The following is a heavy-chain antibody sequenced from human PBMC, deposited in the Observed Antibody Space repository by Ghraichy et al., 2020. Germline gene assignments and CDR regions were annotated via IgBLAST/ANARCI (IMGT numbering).Heavy chain of an antibody. Sequence: SETLSLTCAVYGGSFSGYYWSWIRQPPGKGLEWLGENNHSGSTNYNPSLKSRVTISVDTSKNQFSLKLSSVTAADTAVYFCARGRGDGRWNWFDPWGQGTLFTVS. V-gene: IGHV4-34*01. CDR3: ARGRGDGRWNWFDP. D-gene: IGHD2-21*02. CDR1: GGSFSGYY. CDR2: NNHSGST. J-gene: IGHJ5*02.